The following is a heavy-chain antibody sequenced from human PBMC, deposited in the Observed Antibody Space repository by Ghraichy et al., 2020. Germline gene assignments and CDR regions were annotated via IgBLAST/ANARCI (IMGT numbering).Heavy chain of an antibody. D-gene: IGHD5-24*01. Sequence: GESLRLSCAASGFTFSSYGMHWVRQAPGKGLEWVAVISYDGSNKYYADSVKGRFTISRDNSKNTLYLQMNSLRAEDTAVYYCAKGTPMVGMATIPSPDYWGQGTLVTVSS. CDR2: ISYDGSNK. V-gene: IGHV3-30*18. CDR3: AKGTPMVGMATIPSPDY. J-gene: IGHJ4*02. CDR1: GFTFSSYG.